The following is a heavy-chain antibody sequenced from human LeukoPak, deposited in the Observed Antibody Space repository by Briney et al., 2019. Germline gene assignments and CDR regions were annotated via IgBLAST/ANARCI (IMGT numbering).Heavy chain of an antibody. CDR1: GGSITNYY. V-gene: IGHV4-59*08. Sequence: PSETLSLTCTVSGGSITNYYWSWVRQPPGKGLEWIGYIYYSGSTNHNPSLKSRATISVDTSKSQVSLKLRSVTAADAAVYYCASLGGTYDYWGQGTLVTVSS. D-gene: IGHD1-26*01. J-gene: IGHJ4*02. CDR2: IYYSGST. CDR3: ASLGGTYDY.